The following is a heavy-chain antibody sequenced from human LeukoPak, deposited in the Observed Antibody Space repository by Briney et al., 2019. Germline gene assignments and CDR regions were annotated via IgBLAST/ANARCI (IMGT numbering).Heavy chain of an antibody. Sequence: TSETLSLTCTVSGGSISSSSYYWGWIRQPPGKGLEWIGSIYYSGSTYYNPSLKSRVTISADTSKNQFSLKLYSVTAADTAVYYCATRKLGNDYWGQGTLVTVSS. D-gene: IGHD7-27*01. J-gene: IGHJ4*02. CDR2: IYYSGST. CDR3: ATRKLGNDY. CDR1: GGSISSSSYY. V-gene: IGHV4-39*07.